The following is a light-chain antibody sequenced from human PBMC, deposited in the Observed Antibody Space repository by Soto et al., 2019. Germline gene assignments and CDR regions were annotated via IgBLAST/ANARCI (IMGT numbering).Light chain of an antibody. CDR1: QSVSIY. J-gene: IGKJ5*01. CDR2: DAS. Sequence: EVVLTQSPATLSLSPGERAILSCRASQSVSIYLAWYQQKPGQAPRLLIYDASNRATGTPARFSGSGSGTDFTLTINSLEPEDFAIYYCQQRQHWPPITFGQGTRLEMK. V-gene: IGKV3-11*01. CDR3: QQRQHWPPIT.